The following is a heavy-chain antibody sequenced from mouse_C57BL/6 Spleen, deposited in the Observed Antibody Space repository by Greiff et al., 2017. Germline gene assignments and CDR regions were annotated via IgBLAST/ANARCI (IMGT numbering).Heavy chain of an antibody. Sequence: QVQLQQSGAELVRPGTSVKVSCKASGYAFTNYLIEWVKQRPGQGLEWIGVINPGSGGTNYNEKFKGKATLTADKSSSTAYMQLSSLTSEDSAVYFCARPYVDGYFDYWGQGTTLTVSS. J-gene: IGHJ2*01. D-gene: IGHD2-3*01. CDR1: GYAFTNYL. CDR2: INPGSGGT. V-gene: IGHV1-54*01. CDR3: ARPYVDGYFDY.